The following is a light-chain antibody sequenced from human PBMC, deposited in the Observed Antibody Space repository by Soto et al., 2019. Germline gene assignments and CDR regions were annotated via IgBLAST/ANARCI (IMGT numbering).Light chain of an antibody. J-gene: IGLJ1*01. CDR1: RSDVGAYNF. Sequence: QCLLTRPASVSGFPGQSIHTSCTGTRSDVGAYNFVSWHQQHPGKAPKLMIYNVYDRPSGISYRFSGSKSGNTASLTISGLQGEDEADYYRSAYTVSRTYVFGTGTKVTVL. V-gene: IGLV2-14*03. CDR3: SAYTVSRTYV. CDR2: NVY.